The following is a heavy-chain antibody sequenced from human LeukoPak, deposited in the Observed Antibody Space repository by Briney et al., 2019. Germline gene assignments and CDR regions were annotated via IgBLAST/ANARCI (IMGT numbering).Heavy chain of an antibody. V-gene: IGHV1-8*01. J-gene: IGHJ5*02. CDR2: MYTKSGNT. CDR1: GYTFTSYD. D-gene: IGHD2-15*01. Sequence: GASVKDSCKASGYTFTSYDINWVRQPTGERLQWMAWMYTKSGNTGYAQKFQGRVTMTRNTSISTAYMELSSLRSEDTAVYYCARGLSGGSCYSCSNWFDPWGQGTLVTVSS. CDR3: ARGLSGGSCYSCSNWFDP.